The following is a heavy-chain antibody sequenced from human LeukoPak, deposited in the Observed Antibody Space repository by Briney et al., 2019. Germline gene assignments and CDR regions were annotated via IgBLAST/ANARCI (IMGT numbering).Heavy chain of an antibody. CDR2: IDTDGSST. J-gene: IGHJ4*02. V-gene: IGHV3-74*01. CDR1: GFTFSSYW. CDR3: ANLVKRDRDY. D-gene: IGHD3-16*02. Sequence: PGGSLRLSCAASGFTFSSYWMHWVRQAPGKGLVWVSRIDTDGSSTTYADSVKGRFTISRDNSKNTLYLQMNSLRAEDTAVYYCANLVKRDRDYWGQGTLVTVSS.